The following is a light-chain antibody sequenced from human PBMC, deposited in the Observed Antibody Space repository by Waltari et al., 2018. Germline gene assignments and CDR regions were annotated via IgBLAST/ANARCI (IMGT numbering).Light chain of an antibody. J-gene: IGKJ1*01. V-gene: IGKV3-15*01. CDR1: QSFSSN. CDR2: GAS. CDR3: QQYNNWTPWT. Sequence: EIVMPQSPATLSVSPGETATPSCRASQSFSSNSAWYQQKHSQAPRLLIYGASARTTGIPARFSGSGSGTEFTLTISILQSEDFAVYSCQQYNNWTPWTFGQGTKVEIK.